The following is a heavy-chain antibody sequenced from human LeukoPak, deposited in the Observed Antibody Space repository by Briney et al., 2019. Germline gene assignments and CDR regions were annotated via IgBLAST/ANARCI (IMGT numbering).Heavy chain of an antibody. D-gene: IGHD3-9*01. V-gene: IGHV4-39*07. CDR3: ARDSYDILTGYYGMDV. Sequence: SETLSLTCTVSGGSISSSSYYWGWIRQPPGKGLEWIGSIYYSGSTYYNPSLKSRVTISVDTSKNQFSLKLSSVTAADTAVYYCARDSYDILTGYYGMDVWGQGTTVTVSS. CDR1: GGSISSSSYY. J-gene: IGHJ6*02. CDR2: IYYSGST.